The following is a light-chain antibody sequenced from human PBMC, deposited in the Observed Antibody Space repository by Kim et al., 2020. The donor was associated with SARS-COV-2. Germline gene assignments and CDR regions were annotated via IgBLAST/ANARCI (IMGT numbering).Light chain of an antibody. V-gene: IGKV3-15*01. J-gene: IGKJ1*01. CDR1: QSVSIN. CDR2: GPS. CDR3: QQYYDWPT. Sequence: SVSPGERATLSCRASQSVSINVAWYQQKPGQAPRLLLHGPSTRATGVPARFSGSGSGTEFTLTISSLQSEDFAVYYCQQYYDWPTFGQGTKVEIK.